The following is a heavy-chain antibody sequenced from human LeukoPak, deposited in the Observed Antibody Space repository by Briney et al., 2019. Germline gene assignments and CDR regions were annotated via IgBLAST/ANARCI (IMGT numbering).Heavy chain of an antibody. CDR1: GGTFSSYA. CDR2: IIPIFGTA. J-gene: IGHJ4*02. CDR3: ARLSSSWYEGGLDY. V-gene: IGHV1-69*13. Sequence: SVKVSCKASGGTFSSYAISWVRQAPGQGLEWMGGIIPIFGTANYAQKFQGRVTITADESTSTAYMELSSLRSEDTAVYYCARLSSSWYEGGLDYWGQGTLVTVSS. D-gene: IGHD6-13*01.